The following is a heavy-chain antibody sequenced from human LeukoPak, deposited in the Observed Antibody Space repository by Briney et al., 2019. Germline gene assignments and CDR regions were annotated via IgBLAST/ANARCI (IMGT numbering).Heavy chain of an antibody. CDR3: ARLRPYYDFWSGYYRHYFDY. D-gene: IGHD3-3*01. V-gene: IGHV4-34*01. CDR2: INHSGST. J-gene: IGHJ4*02. CDR1: GGSFSGYY. Sequence: SETLSLTCAVYGGSFSGYYWSWIRQPPGKGLEWIGVINHSGSTNYNPSLKSRVTISVDTSKNQFSLKLSSVTAADTAVYYCARLRPYYDFWSGYYRHYFDYWGQGTLVTVSS.